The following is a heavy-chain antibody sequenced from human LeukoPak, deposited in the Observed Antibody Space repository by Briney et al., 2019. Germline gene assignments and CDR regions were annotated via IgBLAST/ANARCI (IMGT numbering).Heavy chain of an antibody. CDR3: ARGVAVLLWFGELWD. CDR1: GGTFSSYT. V-gene: IGHV1-46*01. D-gene: IGHD3-10*01. Sequence: RASVTVSCKASGGTFSSYTISWVRQAPGQGLEWMGIINPSGGSTSYAQKFQGRVTMTRDTSTSTVYMELSSLRSEDTAVYYCARGVAVLLWFGELWDWGQGTLVTVSS. CDR2: INPSGGST. J-gene: IGHJ4*02.